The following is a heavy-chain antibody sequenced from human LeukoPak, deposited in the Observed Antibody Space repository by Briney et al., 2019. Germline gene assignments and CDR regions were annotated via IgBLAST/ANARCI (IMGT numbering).Heavy chain of an antibody. CDR3: ARVLRGSSSSAFDI. J-gene: IGHJ3*02. D-gene: IGHD6-6*01. CDR2: INPNSGGT. Sequence: ASVKVSCKASGYTFTGYYMHWVRQAPGQGLGWMGRINPNSGGTNYAQKFQGRVTMTRDTSISTAYMELSRLRSDDTAVYYCARVLRGSSSSAFDIWGQGTMVTVSS. V-gene: IGHV1-2*06. CDR1: GYTFTGYY.